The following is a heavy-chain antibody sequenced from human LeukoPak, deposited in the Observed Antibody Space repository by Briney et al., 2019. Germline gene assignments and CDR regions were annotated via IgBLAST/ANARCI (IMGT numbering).Heavy chain of an antibody. CDR3: ARGRRWAAAEIVY. CDR2: IYYSGST. Sequence: SETLSLTCTASGGSISSDYWSWIRQPPGKGLEWIGYIYYSGSTNYNPSLESRVTISVDTSKNQFSLKLSSVTAADTAVYYCARGRRWAAAEIVYWGQGTLVTVSS. J-gene: IGHJ4*02. D-gene: IGHD6-13*01. CDR1: GGSISSDY. V-gene: IGHV4-59*01.